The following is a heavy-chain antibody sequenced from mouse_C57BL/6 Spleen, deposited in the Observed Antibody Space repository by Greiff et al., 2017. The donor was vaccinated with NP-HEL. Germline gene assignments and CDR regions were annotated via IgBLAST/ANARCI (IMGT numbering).Heavy chain of an antibody. Sequence: VQLQQSGAELVKPGASVKISCKASGYAFSSYWMNWVKQRPGKGLEWIGQIYPGDGDTNYNGKFKGKATLTADKSSSTAYMQLSSLTSEDSAVYFCARSAGGQRYFDYWGQGTTLTVSS. CDR1: GYAFSSYW. J-gene: IGHJ2*01. CDR3: ARSAGGQRYFDY. V-gene: IGHV1-80*01. CDR2: IYPGDGDT.